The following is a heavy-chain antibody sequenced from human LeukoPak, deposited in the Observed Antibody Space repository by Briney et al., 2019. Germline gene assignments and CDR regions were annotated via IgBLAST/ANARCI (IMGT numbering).Heavy chain of an antibody. Sequence: GGSLRLSCAASGFTFSSYGMHWVRQAPGKGLEWVAVIWYDGSNKYYADSVKGRFTISRDNSKNSLYLQMNSLRAEDTAVYYCASGGRDEKGLIDYWGQGTLVTVSS. J-gene: IGHJ4*02. CDR1: GFTFSSYG. CDR2: IWYDGSNK. CDR3: ASGGRDEKGLIDY. V-gene: IGHV3-33*01. D-gene: IGHD3-16*01.